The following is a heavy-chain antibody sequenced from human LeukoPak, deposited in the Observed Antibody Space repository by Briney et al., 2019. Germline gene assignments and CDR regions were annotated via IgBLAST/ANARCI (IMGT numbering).Heavy chain of an antibody. CDR3: ARGPVTTDLSWFDP. V-gene: IGHV3-20*04. J-gene: IGHJ5*02. D-gene: IGHD4-17*01. CDR1: GFTFDDYG. Sequence: PGGSLRLSCAASGFTFDDYGMSWVRQAPGKGLDWVSGINWNGGSTGYADSVKGRFTISRDNAKNSLYLQMNSLRAEDTALYYCARGPVTTDLSWFDPWGQGTQVTVSS. CDR2: INWNGGST.